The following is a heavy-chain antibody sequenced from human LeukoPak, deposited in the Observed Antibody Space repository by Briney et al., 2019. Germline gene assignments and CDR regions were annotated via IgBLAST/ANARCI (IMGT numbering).Heavy chain of an antibody. Sequence: PSQTLSLTCTVSGGSISSGDYYWSWIRQPPGKGLEWVGYIYYSGSTYYNPSLKSRVTISVDTSKNQFSLKLSSVTAADTAVYYCARVLRLYSSSWYSSFDPWGQGTLVTVSS. V-gene: IGHV4-30-4*01. D-gene: IGHD6-13*01. CDR1: GGSISSGDYY. J-gene: IGHJ5*02. CDR2: IYYSGST. CDR3: ARVLRLYSSSWYSSFDP.